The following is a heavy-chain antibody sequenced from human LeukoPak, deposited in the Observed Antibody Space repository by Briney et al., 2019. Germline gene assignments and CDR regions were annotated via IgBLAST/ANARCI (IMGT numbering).Heavy chain of an antibody. CDR1: GFTFSSYG. D-gene: IGHD3-9*01. CDR2: ISHDGSNK. J-gene: IGHJ4*02. CDR3: AKGGYYDILTGYYPPFDY. Sequence: GRSLRLSCAASGFTFSSYGMHWVRQAPGKGLEWVAVISHDGSNKYYADSVKGRFTISRDNSKNTLYLQMNSLRAEDTAVYYCAKGGYYDILTGYYPPFDYWGQGTLVTVSS. V-gene: IGHV3-30*18.